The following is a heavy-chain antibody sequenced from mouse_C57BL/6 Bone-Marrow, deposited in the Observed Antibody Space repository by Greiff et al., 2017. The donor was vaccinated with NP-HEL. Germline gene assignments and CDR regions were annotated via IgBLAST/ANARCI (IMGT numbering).Heavy chain of an antibody. Sequence: VKLVESGAELARPGASVKLSCKASGYTFTSYGISWVKQRTGQGLEWIGEIYPRSGNTYYNEKFKGKATLTADNSSSTAYMELRSLTSEDSAVYFCARGGDYDVSWFAYWGQGTLVTVSA. CDR2: IYPRSGNT. V-gene: IGHV1-81*01. CDR1: GYTFTSYG. J-gene: IGHJ3*01. CDR3: ARGGDYDVSWFAY. D-gene: IGHD2-4*01.